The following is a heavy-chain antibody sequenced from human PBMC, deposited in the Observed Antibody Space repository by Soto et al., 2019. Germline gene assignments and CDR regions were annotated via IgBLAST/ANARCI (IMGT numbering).Heavy chain of an antibody. CDR2: LSFDGHHK. V-gene: IGHV3-30*18. CDR1: GFTFSRHG. J-gene: IGHJ5*02. D-gene: IGHD3-22*01. Sequence: PGGSLRLSCSASGFTFSRHGMHWIRQAPGKGLEWVAVLSFDGHHKYFADSVKGRFTISRDNSRSTLYLHMNSLRVEDTAVYYCVKGRLPDHFDSSVFDLWGEGILVTFS. CDR3: VKGRLPDHFDSSVFDL.